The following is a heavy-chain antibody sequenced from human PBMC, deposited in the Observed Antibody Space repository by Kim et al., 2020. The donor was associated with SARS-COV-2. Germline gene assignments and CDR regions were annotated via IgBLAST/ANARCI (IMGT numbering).Heavy chain of an antibody. J-gene: IGHJ5*02. D-gene: IGHD2-2*01. CDR1: GFTFSSYS. CDR2: ISSSSSTI. CDR3: ATDPSYCSSTSCPDNWFDP. V-gene: IGHV3-48*02. Sequence: LSLTCAASGFTFSSYSMNWVRQAPGKGLEWVSYISSSSSTIYYADSVKGRFTISRDNAKNSLYLQMNSLRDEDTAVYYCATDPSYCSSTSCPDNWFDPWGQGTLVTVSS.